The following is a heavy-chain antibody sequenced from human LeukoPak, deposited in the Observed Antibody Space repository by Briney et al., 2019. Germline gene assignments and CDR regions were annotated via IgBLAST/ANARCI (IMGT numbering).Heavy chain of an antibody. V-gene: IGHV1-69*05. Sequence: ASVKVSCKASGGTFSSYAISWVRQAPGQGLEWMGGIIPIFGTANYAQKFQGRVTITTDESTSTAYVELSSLRSEDTAVYYCARGERGYSYGSDYWGQGTLVTVSS. D-gene: IGHD5-18*01. CDR3: ARGERGYSYGSDY. J-gene: IGHJ4*02. CDR2: IIPIFGTA. CDR1: GGTFSSYA.